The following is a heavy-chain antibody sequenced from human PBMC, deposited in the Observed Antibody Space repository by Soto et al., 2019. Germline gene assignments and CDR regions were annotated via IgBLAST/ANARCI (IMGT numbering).Heavy chain of an antibody. D-gene: IGHD6-19*01. CDR2: IRSKSYGGTT. CDR3: SRKPRYSSGWYFQY. CDR1: GFAFGDNA. J-gene: IGHJ1*01. V-gene: IGHV3-49*03. Sequence: GALRLSCTASGFAFGDNAMSWFRQAPGKGLEWVGSIRSKSYGGTTEYAASVKGRFTISRDDFKSIAYLQMNSLKTEDTAVYFCSRKPRYSSGWYFQYWGQGTLVTVSS.